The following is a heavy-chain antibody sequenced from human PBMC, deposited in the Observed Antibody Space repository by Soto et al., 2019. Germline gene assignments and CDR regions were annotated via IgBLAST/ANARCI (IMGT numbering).Heavy chain of an antibody. Sequence: ASVKVSCKASGYTFTIYYMHWVRQAPGQGLEWMGWINPNSGGTNYAQKFQGWVTMTRDTSTSTAYMELSRLRSDDTAVYYCARATMVRGVIMYYYYGMDVWGQGTTVTVSS. CDR2: INPNSGGT. CDR1: GYTFTIYY. D-gene: IGHD3-10*01. V-gene: IGHV1-2*04. J-gene: IGHJ6*02. CDR3: ARATMVRGVIMYYYYGMDV.